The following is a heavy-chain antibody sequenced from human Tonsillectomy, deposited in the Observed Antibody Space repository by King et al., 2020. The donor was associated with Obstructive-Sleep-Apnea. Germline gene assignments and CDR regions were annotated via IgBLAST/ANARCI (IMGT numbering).Heavy chain of an antibody. CDR1: GYTFTSYG. Sequence: QLVQSGAEVKKPGASVKVSCKASGYTFTSYGISWVRQAPGQGLEWMGWISAYNGNTDYAQKLQGRVTMTTDTSTSTAYMGLRSLRSDDTAVYYCARGYSSSWYRGYYYYGMDVWGQGTTVTVSS. D-gene: IGHD6-13*01. CDR3: ARGYSSSWYRGYYYYGMDV. V-gene: IGHV1-18*04. J-gene: IGHJ6*02. CDR2: ISAYNGNT.